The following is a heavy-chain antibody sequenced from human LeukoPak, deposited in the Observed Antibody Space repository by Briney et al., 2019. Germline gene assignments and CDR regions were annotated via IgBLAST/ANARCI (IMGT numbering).Heavy chain of an antibody. V-gene: IGHV1-69*13. CDR3: AAGSSGLLTDCGGDCYNFDY. Sequence: SVKVSCKASGGTFSSYAISWVRQAPGQGLEWMGGIIPIFGTANYAQKFPGRVTITADESTSTAYMELSSLRSEDTAVYYCAAGSSGLLTDCGGDCYNFDYWGQGTLVTVSS. CDR2: IIPIFGTA. D-gene: IGHD2-21*01. CDR1: GGTFSSYA. J-gene: IGHJ4*02.